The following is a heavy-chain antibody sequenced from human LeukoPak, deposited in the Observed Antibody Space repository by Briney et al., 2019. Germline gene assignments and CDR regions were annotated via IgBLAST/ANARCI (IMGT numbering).Heavy chain of an antibody. CDR1: GFTFVGNY. CDR3: AKKYYYGSGTYIFYFDY. CDR2: ISGSGDT. V-gene: IGHV3-23*01. J-gene: IGHJ4*02. Sequence: PGGSLRLSCAASGFTFVGNYVTWVRQAPGKGLEWVSIISGSGDTYYADSVKGRFTISRDDSKSTLSLQMNSLRAEDTALYYCAKKYYYGSGTYIFYFDYWGQGTPVTVSS. D-gene: IGHD3-10*01.